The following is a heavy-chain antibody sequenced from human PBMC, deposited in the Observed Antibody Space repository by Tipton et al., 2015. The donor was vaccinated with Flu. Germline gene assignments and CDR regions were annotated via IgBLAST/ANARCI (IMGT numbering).Heavy chain of an antibody. CDR1: GGSISGGSYY. CDR3: ARDHRWELHAFDI. V-gene: IGHV4-61*02. Sequence: LRLSCTVSGGSISGGSYYWSWIRQPAGKGLEWIGRIYTSGSTNYNPSLKSRVTISVDTSKNQFSLKLSPVTAADTAVYYCARDHRWELHAFDIWGQGTMVTVSS. J-gene: IGHJ3*02. D-gene: IGHD1-26*01. CDR2: IYTSGST.